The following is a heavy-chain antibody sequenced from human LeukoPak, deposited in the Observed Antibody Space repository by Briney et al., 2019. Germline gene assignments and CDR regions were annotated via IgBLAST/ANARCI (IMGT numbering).Heavy chain of an antibody. CDR3: ARDLGSSGWFDP. V-gene: IGHV4-61*02. J-gene: IGHJ5*02. CDR2: IYTSGST. CDR1: GGSLSSGSYY. Sequence: SETLALTCTVSGGSLSSGSYYWSWIRQPAGKGLEWIGRIYTSGSTYYNPSLKSRVTISVDTSKNQFSLKLSSVTAADTAVYYCARDLGSSGWFDPWGQGTLVTLPS. D-gene: IGHD6-6*01.